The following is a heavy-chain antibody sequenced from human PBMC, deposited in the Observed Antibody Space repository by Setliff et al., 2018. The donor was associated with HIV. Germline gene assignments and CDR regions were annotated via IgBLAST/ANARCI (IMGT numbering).Heavy chain of an antibody. V-gene: IGHV7-4-1*02. Sequence: ASVKVSCKASGYSFADYAMNWVRQAPRQGLEWMGYINTNTGNPTYAQGFTGRFVFSFDTSVTTAYLQITGLRTEDTAVYFCARGGAHYDFWSGYRLGYFDLWGRGTLVTVSS. J-gene: IGHJ2*01. D-gene: IGHD3-3*01. CDR1: GYSFADYA. CDR2: INTNTGNP. CDR3: ARGGAHYDFWSGYRLGYFDL.